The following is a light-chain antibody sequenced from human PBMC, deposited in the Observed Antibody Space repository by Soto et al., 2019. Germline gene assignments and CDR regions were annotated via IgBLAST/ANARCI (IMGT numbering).Light chain of an antibody. Sequence: QSALTQPASVSGSPGQSITISCTGTSSDVGNSIYVSWYQHHPGKAPKLVIYDVSDRPSGISDRFSASKSGNTASLTISGLQADDEADYYCSAFTTDNFVIFGGGTKVTVL. CDR3: SAFTTDNFVI. CDR1: SSDVGNSIY. CDR2: DVS. J-gene: IGLJ2*01. V-gene: IGLV2-14*03.